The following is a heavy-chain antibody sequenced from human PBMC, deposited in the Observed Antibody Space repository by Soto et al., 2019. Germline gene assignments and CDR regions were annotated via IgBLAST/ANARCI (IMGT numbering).Heavy chain of an antibody. Sequence: ASVKVSCKASGSSFTGYYMHWVRQAPGKGGLEWMGIINPSGGSTSYAEKFQGRVTMTRDTSTSIVYMEVSSLRSEDTAMYYCAEAQAGPYINWGQGTLVTVS. D-gene: IGHD4-4*01. J-gene: IGHJ4*02. CDR3: AEAQAGPYIN. CDR1: GSSFTGYY. V-gene: IGHV1-46*01. CDR2: INPSGGST.